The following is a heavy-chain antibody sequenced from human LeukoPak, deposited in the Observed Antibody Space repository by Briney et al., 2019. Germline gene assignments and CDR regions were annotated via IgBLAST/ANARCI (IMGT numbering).Heavy chain of an antibody. CDR3: ARSRPRYCSGGSCYSYNWFDP. CDR1: GYTFTSYA. CDR2: INAGNGNT. D-gene: IGHD2-15*01. V-gene: IGHV1-3*01. J-gene: IGHJ5*02. Sequence: ASVKVSCKASGYTFTSYAMHWVRQAPGQRLEWMGWINAGNGNTKYSQKFQGRVTITRDTSASTAYMELSSLRSEDTAVYYCARSRPRYCSGGSCYSYNWFDPWGQGTLVTVSS.